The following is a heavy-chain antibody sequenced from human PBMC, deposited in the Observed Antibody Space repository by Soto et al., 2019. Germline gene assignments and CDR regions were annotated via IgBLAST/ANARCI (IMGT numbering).Heavy chain of an antibody. D-gene: IGHD4-4*01. V-gene: IGHV3-72*01. CDR1: GFTFSDHY. CDR3: SRAGILTTPYYFDY. J-gene: IGHJ4*01. CDR2: IRNKANSYTT. Sequence: WGSLRLSCAAFGFTFSDHYMDRVRQAPGKGLEWVDRIRNKANSYTTEYAASVKGRFTISRDDSKISLFLQMNSLKTEDTAVYYCSRAGILTTPYYFDYWGQGSLVTVSS.